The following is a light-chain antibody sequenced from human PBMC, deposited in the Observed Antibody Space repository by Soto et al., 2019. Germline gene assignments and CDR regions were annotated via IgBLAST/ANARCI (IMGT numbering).Light chain of an antibody. Sequence: QSALTQPASVSGSPGQSITISCTGTSSDVGNYNLVSWYQQHPGKAPKLMIFEVSNRPSGVSNRFSGYKSGNTASLTISGLQAEDEADYYCISYTTSSTSYVFGTGTKVTVL. J-gene: IGLJ1*01. CDR1: SSDVGNYNL. CDR2: EVS. CDR3: ISYTTSSTSYV. V-gene: IGLV2-14*02.